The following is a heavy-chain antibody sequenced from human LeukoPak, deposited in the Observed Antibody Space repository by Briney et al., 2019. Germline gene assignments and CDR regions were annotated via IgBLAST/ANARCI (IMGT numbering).Heavy chain of an antibody. D-gene: IGHD5-12*01. J-gene: IGHJ4*02. CDR2: INHSGST. Sequence: SETLSLTCTVSGGSIRSSYYYWGWIRQPPGKGLEWIGEINHSGSTNYNPSLKSRVTISVDTSKNQFSLKLSSVTAADTAVYYCARGPGRGWRGYGQSLKTFDYWGQGTLVTVSS. CDR3: ARGPGRGWRGYGQSLKTFDY. V-gene: IGHV4-39*07. CDR1: GGSIRSSYYY.